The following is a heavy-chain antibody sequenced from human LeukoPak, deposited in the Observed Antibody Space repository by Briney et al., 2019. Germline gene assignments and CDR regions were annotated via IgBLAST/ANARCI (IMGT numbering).Heavy chain of an antibody. D-gene: IGHD6-13*01. V-gene: IGHV4-59*08. CDR2: IYYSGST. CDR1: GGSISSYY. CDR3: ARGKIAAAGTGTQDY. Sequence: SETLSLTCTVSGGSISSYYWSWIRQPPGKGLEWIGYIYYSGSTNYNPSLKSRVTISVDTSKNQFSLKLSSVTAADTAVHYCARGKIAAAGTGTQDYWGQGTLVTVSS. J-gene: IGHJ4*02.